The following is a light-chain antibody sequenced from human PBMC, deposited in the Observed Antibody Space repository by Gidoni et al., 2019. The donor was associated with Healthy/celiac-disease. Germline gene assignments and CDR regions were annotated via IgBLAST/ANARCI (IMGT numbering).Light chain of an antibody. J-gene: IGKJ1*01. CDR2: WAS. Sequence: DIVMAQSPDYLAVSLGERATINCKSRQSVLYSANNKNYLAWYQQKPGQPPKLLIYWASTRESVVPDRFSCSGSGTYFTRTISSLQAEDVAVYYFQQYYSTPTFXQXTKVEIK. V-gene: IGKV4-1*01. CDR3: QQYYSTPT. CDR1: QSVLYSANNKNY.